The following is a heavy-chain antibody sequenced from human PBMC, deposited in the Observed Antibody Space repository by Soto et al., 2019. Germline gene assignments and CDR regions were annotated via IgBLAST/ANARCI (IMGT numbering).Heavy chain of an antibody. CDR3: AHRQGASGFDY. V-gene: IGHV2-5*02. Sequence: QITLKESGPTLVKPTQTLTLTCTFSGFSLTTSGVGVGWIRQPPGKALDWLAVIFWDDDKRYSPSLKSRLTXTXXTSKNQVVLTVTNTDPVDTATYYCAHRQGASGFDYWGQGTLVTVSS. CDR1: GFSLTTSGVG. J-gene: IGHJ4*02. D-gene: IGHD6-19*01. CDR2: IFWDDDK.